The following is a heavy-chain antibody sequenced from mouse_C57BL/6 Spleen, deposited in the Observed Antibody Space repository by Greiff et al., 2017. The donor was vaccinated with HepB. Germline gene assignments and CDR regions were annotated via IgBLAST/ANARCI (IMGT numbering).Heavy chain of an antibody. J-gene: IGHJ3*01. Sequence: EVKVEESGGGLVQPGGSMKLSCVASGFTFSNYWMNWVRQSPEKGLEWVAQIRLKSDNYATHYAESVKGRFTISRDDSKSSVYLQMNNLRAEDTGIYYCTIYDYDEGFAYWGQGTLVTVSA. CDR2: IRLKSDNYAT. D-gene: IGHD2-4*01. CDR3: TIYDYDEGFAY. V-gene: IGHV6-3*01. CDR1: GFTFSNYW.